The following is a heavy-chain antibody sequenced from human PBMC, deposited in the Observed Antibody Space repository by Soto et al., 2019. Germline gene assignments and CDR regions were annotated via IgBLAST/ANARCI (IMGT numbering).Heavy chain of an antibody. J-gene: IGHJ6*02. CDR2: INGYTGNT. Sequence: ASVKVSCKASGYTFTSYGLSWVRQAPGQGLEWMGWINGYTGNTNYAQKFQGRVTMTTDTSTNTAYLDLWTLISDDTAVYYCASSWITEKGGIDVWGQGTTVTVSS. CDR3: ASSWITEKGGIDV. V-gene: IGHV1-18*01. D-gene: IGHD2-2*03. CDR1: GYTFTSYG.